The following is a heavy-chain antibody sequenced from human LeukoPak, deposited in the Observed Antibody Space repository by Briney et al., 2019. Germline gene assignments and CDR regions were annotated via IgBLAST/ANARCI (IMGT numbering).Heavy chain of an antibody. Sequence: SETLSLTCTVSGGSISSYYWSWIRQPPGKGLEWIGYIYYSGSTNYNPSLKSRVTISVDTSKNQFSLKLSSVTAADTAVYYCAREFADSSGFPNWFDPWGQATLVTVSS. CDR3: AREFADSSGFPNWFDP. D-gene: IGHD3-22*01. J-gene: IGHJ5*02. V-gene: IGHV4-59*12. CDR2: IYYSGST. CDR1: GGSISSYY.